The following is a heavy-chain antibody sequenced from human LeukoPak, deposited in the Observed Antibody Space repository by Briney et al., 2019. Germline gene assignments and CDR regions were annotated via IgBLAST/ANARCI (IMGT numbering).Heavy chain of an antibody. CDR2: ILSKVGGETR. Sequence: GGSLRLSCAASGFTFSNAWMSWVRQAPGKELEWVGRILSKVGGETREYAASVKGRFIISRDDSRDTVYLQMNSLRSEDTAVYYCPCHRKEWLFGYWGRGTLVTVSS. V-gene: IGHV3-15*01. D-gene: IGHD3-3*01. CDR3: PCHRKEWLFGY. J-gene: IGHJ4*02. CDR1: GFTFSNAW.